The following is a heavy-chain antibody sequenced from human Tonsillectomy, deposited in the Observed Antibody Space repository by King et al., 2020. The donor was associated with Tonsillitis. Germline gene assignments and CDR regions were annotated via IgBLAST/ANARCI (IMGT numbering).Heavy chain of an antibody. CDR2: IKHNSGGT. CDR1: GYSLSGHY. V-gene: IGHV1-2*02. Sequence: VQLVESGAEVKKPGASVRVSCKASGYSLSGHYIHWVRHAPGQGLEWIGWIKHNSGGTNYALKFHGRVTMTRDSSITTAYMDLDSLTSNDTAIYYCASPTIPLAVGPGGYFDLWGQGTLVTVSS. D-gene: IGHD2-2*02. J-gene: IGHJ4*02. CDR3: ASPTIPLAVGPGGYFDL.